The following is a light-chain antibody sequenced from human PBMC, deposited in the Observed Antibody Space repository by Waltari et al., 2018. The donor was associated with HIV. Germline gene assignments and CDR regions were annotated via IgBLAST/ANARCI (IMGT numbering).Light chain of an antibody. J-gene: IGLJ3*02. Sequence: NFMLTQPHSVSGSPGKTVTISCTRSSGSIDSNYVQWYQQRPGSAPIILIYEDSERPSGVPDRFSASIDSSSNSASRTISGLKTEDEADYYCQSSDSIIAVFGGGTKLTVL. V-gene: IGLV6-57*03. CDR1: SGSIDSNY. CDR3: QSSDSIIAV. CDR2: EDS.